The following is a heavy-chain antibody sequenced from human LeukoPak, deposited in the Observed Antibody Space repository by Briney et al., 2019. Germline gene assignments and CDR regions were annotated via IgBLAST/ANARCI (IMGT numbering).Heavy chain of an antibody. D-gene: IGHD3-10*01. CDR3: ARGRTLYGSGSYYSIFDY. Sequence: QPGGSLRLSCAASGFTFSSYEMHWVRQAPGKGLEWVSYISSSGSTIYYADSVKGRFTISRDNAKNSLYLQMNSLRAEDTAVYYCARGRTLYGSGSYYSIFDYWGQGTLVTVSS. CDR1: GFTFSSYE. V-gene: IGHV3-48*03. CDR2: ISSSGSTI. J-gene: IGHJ4*02.